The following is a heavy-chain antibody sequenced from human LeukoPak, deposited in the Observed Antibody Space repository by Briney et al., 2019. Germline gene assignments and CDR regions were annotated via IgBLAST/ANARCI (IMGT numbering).Heavy chain of an antibody. CDR3: ARSTYCSGGRCYLWYFDY. CDR2: INPNSGGT. Sequence: VSVKVSCKASGYTFTGYYMHWVRQAPGLGLEWMGWINPNSGGTNYAQKFQGRVTMTRDTSISTAYMELSRLRSDDTAVYYCARSTYCSGGRCYLWYFDYWGQGTLVTVSS. D-gene: IGHD2-15*01. J-gene: IGHJ4*02. V-gene: IGHV1-2*02. CDR1: GYTFTGYY.